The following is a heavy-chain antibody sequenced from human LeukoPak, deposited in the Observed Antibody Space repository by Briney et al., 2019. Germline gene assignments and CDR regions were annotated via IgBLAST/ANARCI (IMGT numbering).Heavy chain of an antibody. CDR2: ISGSGGST. V-gene: IGHV3-23*01. Sequence: GGSLRLSCAASGFTFSSYAMSWVRQAPGKGLEWVSTISGSGGSTYSADSVRGRFSISRDNSKNTLYPQMDSLRAEDTAVFYCAKASSSGWYPFDYWGQGTLVTVSS. J-gene: IGHJ4*02. D-gene: IGHD6-19*01. CDR3: AKASSSGWYPFDY. CDR1: GFTFSSYA.